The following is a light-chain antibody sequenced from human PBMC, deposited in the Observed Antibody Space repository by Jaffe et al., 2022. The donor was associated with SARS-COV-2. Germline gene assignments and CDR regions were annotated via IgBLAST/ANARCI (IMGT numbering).Light chain of an antibody. CDR3: QQNSIMWT. CDR1: QNIGAL. Sequence: DIQMTQSPSSLSASVGDRVVISCRASQNIGALLNWYQQKPGRAPRLLIYGGGSLQSGVPSRFGGIGSGSDFSLIITGLQPEDFATYYCQQNSIMWTFGQGTKVEI. CDR2: GGG. V-gene: IGKV1-39*01. J-gene: IGKJ1*01.